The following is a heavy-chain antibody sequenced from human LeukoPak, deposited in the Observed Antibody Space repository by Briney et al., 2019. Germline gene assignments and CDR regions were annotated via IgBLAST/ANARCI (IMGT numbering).Heavy chain of an antibody. J-gene: IGHJ4*02. D-gene: IGHD6-19*01. Sequence: GGSLRLSCAASGFTFSSYSMNWVRQAPGKGLEWVSSISSSSSYIYYADSVKGRFTISRDNAKNSLYLQMNSLSAEDTAVYYCARDTPTPTQWRPFDYWGQGTLVTVSS. CDR2: ISSSSSYI. CDR3: ARDTPTPTQWRPFDY. CDR1: GFTFSSYS. V-gene: IGHV3-21*01.